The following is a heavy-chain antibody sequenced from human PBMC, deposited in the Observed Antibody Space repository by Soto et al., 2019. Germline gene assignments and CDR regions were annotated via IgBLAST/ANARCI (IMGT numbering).Heavy chain of an antibody. CDR2: IDWDDDK. D-gene: IGHD3-10*01. J-gene: IGHJ6*02. Sequence: SGPTLVNPTQTLTLTCTFSGFSLSTSGMCVTWIRQPPGKALEWLARIDWDDDKYYSTSLKTRLTISKDTSKNQVVLTVINVDPVDTATYYCARTTGEQSYAMDVWGQGTTVTVS. CDR1: GFSLSTSGMC. V-gene: IGHV2-70*11. CDR3: ARTTGEQSYAMDV.